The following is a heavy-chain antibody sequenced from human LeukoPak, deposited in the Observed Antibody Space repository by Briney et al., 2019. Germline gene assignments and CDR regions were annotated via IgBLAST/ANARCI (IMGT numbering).Heavy chain of an antibody. Sequence: PGGSLRLSCAASGFTFSSYTMNWVRQAPGKGLEWVSSITSSSSYIYYADSVKGRFTISRDNAKNSLYLQMNNLRAEDTAVYYCARTGGSYPYYFEYWGQGTLVTVSS. V-gene: IGHV3-21*01. CDR1: GFTFSSYT. J-gene: IGHJ4*02. CDR3: ARTGGSYPYYFEY. D-gene: IGHD1-26*01. CDR2: ITSSSSYI.